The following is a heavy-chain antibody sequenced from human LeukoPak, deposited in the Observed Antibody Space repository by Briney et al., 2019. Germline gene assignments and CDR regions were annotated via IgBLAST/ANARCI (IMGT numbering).Heavy chain of an antibody. CDR2: INPNSGGT. Sequence: ASVKVSCKASGYTFTGYYMHWVRQAPGQGLEWMGWINPNSGGTNYAQKFQGRVTMIRDTSISTAYMGLSRLRSDDTALYYCTRDAKYSSERSDYWGQGTLVTVSS. CDR1: GYTFTGYY. D-gene: IGHD6-19*01. V-gene: IGHV1-2*02. CDR3: TRDAKYSSERSDY. J-gene: IGHJ4*02.